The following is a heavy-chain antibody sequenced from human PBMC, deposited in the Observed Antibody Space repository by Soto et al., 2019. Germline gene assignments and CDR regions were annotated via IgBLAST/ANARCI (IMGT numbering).Heavy chain of an antibody. J-gene: IGHJ4*02. Sequence: ASVKVSCKASGYTFTSYGISWVRQAPGQGLEWMGWISAYNGNTNYAQKLQGRVTMTTDTSTSTAYMELRSLRSDDTAVYYCARDGPRGVYYYDSSGYYPYYFDYWGQGTLVTSPQ. V-gene: IGHV1-18*04. CDR2: ISAYNGNT. CDR3: ARDGPRGVYYYDSSGYYPYYFDY. D-gene: IGHD3-22*01. CDR1: GYTFTSYG.